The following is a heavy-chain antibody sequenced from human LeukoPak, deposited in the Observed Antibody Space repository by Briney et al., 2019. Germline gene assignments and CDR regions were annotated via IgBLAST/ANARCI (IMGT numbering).Heavy chain of an antibody. J-gene: IGHJ3*02. CDR1: GGSISSYY. Sequence: SETLSLTCTVSGGSISSYYWSWIRQPPGKGLEWIGYIYYSGSTSYNPSLKSRVTISVDTSKNQFSLKLISVTAADTAVYYCASFIAAAGVDAFDIWGQGTMVTVSS. CDR3: ASFIAAAGVDAFDI. D-gene: IGHD6-13*01. CDR2: IYYSGST. V-gene: IGHV4-59*01.